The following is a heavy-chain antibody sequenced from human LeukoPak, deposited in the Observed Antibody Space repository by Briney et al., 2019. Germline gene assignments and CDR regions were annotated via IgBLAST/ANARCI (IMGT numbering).Heavy chain of an antibody. D-gene: IGHD3-10*01. J-gene: IGHJ6*02. CDR2: TSSDGRNE. CDR1: GFIFDTYA. Sequence: PRGSLRLSCSASGFIFDTYAMHWVRQAPGKGLEWVAITSSDGRNEYHIESVKGRFTISRDNSKSTVYLQMNSLRPEDTAVYYCARDLTPVVRGVIKINYYYGMDVWGQGTTVTVSS. V-gene: IGHV3-30*03. CDR3: ARDLTPVVRGVIKINYYYGMDV.